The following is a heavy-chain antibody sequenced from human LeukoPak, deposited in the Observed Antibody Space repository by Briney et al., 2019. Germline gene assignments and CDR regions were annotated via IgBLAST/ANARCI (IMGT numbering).Heavy chain of an antibody. D-gene: IGHD3-22*01. Sequence: GGSLRLSCAASGFTFSSYSMSWVRQAPGKGLEWVAVISYDGSNKYYADSVKGRFTISRDNSRNTLYLQMNSLRAEDTALYYCAKDAYFYDSSDYGTRSSAGNYYYGMDVWGQGTTVTVSS. J-gene: IGHJ6*02. V-gene: IGHV3-30*18. CDR1: GFTFSSYS. CDR2: ISYDGSNK. CDR3: AKDAYFYDSSDYGTRSSAGNYYYGMDV.